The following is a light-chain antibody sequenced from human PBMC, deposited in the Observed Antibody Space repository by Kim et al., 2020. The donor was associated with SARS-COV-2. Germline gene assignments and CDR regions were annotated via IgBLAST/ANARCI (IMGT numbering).Light chain of an antibody. V-gene: IGLV3-21*04. CDR1: NIGSKS. J-gene: IGLJ1*01. CDR3: QVWDSSSDHPGV. CDR2: YDS. Sequence: PGKTARSTRGGNNIGSKSVHWYQQQPGQAPVLVIYYDSDRPSGIPERFSGSNSGNTATLTISRVEAGDEADYYCQVWDSSSDHPGVFGTGTKVTVL.